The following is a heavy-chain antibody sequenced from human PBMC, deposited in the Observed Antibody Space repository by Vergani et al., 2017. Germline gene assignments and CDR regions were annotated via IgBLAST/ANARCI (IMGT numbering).Heavy chain of an antibody. V-gene: IGHV1-18*01. CDR3: AREDGDYVPRHYYYGMDV. CDR1: GYTFTSYG. J-gene: IGHJ6*02. Sequence: QVQLVPSGAEVKTPGASVKVSCKASGYTFTSYGISWVRQAPGQGLEWMGWISAYNGNTNYAQKLQGRVTMTTDTSTSTAYMELRSLRSDDTAVYYCAREDGDYVPRHYYYGMDVWGQGTTVTVSS. D-gene: IGHD4-17*01. CDR2: ISAYNGNT.